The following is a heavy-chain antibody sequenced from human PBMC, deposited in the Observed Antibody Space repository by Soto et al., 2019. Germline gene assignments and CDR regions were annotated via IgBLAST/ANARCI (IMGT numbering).Heavy chain of an antibody. D-gene: IGHD2-2*01. J-gene: IGHJ5*02. V-gene: IGHV1-24*01. Sequence: ASVKVSCKVSGYTLTELSMHWVRQAPGKGLEWMGGFDPEDGETIYAQKFQGRVTMTEDTSTDTAYMELSSLRSEDTAVYYCGRGRYCSSPSCYVGNWFDPGGQGTLVTVSS. CDR2: FDPEDGET. CDR3: GRGRYCSSPSCYVGNWFDP. CDR1: GYTLTELS.